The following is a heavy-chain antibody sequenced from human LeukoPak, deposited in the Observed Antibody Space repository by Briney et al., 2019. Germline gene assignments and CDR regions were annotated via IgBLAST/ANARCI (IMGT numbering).Heavy chain of an antibody. CDR2: IYYSGNT. J-gene: IGHJ5*02. Sequence: SETLSLTCTVSGGSISNFYWSWIPQSPGKGLEWIGYIYYSGNTNYNPSLKSRVTISVDTSKNQFSLKLSSVTAADTAVYYCARAPSGSDLWFDPWGQGTLVTVSS. D-gene: IGHD5-12*01. CDR3: ARAPSGSDLWFDP. CDR1: GGSISNFY. V-gene: IGHV4-59*01.